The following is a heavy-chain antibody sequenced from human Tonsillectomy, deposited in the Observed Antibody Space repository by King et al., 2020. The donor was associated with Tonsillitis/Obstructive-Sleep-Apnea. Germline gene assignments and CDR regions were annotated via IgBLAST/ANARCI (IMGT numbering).Heavy chain of an antibody. J-gene: IGHJ4*02. Sequence: QLVQSGAEVKKTGESLKISCKGSGYTFTRYWIGWVRQMPGKGLEWMGIIYPGDSATRYSPSFQGQVTISADKSISTAYLQWSSLKASDTAMYYCARMGDYYDTCAFCDYWGQGTLVTVSS. D-gene: IGHD3-22*01. CDR2: IYPGDSAT. CDR1: GYTFTRYW. V-gene: IGHV5-51*01. CDR3: ARMGDYYDTCAFCDY.